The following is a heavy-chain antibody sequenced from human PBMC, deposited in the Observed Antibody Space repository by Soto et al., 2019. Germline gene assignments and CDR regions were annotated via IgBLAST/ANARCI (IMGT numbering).Heavy chain of an antibody. V-gene: IGHV3-23*01. D-gene: IGHD3-22*01. CDR3: AKAGRDYYDSSGKDYFDY. CDR1: GFTFSSYA. J-gene: IGHJ4*02. Sequence: GGSLRLSCAASGFTFSSYAMSWVRQAPGKGLEWVSAISGSGGSTYYADSVKGRFTISRGNSKNTLYLQMNSLRAEDTAVYYCAKAGRDYYDSSGKDYFDYWGQGTLVTVSS. CDR2: ISGSGGST.